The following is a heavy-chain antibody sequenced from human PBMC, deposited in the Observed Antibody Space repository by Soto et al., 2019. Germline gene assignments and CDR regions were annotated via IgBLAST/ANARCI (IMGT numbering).Heavy chain of an antibody. V-gene: IGHV3-33*01. CDR1: GFTFSSYG. CDR2: IWYDGSNK. CDR3: AREGLRYFDWLLSLTSLPPYYFDY. Sequence: GGSLRLSCAASGFTFSSYGMHWVRQAPGKGLEWVAVIWYDGSNKYYADSVKGRFTISRDNSKNTLYLQMNSLRAEDTAVYYCAREGLRYFDWLLSLTSLPPYYFDYWGQGTLVTVSS. D-gene: IGHD3-9*01. J-gene: IGHJ4*02.